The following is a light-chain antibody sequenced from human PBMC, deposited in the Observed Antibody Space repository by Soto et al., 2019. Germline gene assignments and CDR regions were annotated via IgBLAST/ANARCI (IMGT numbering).Light chain of an antibody. Sequence: DIQMTQSPSTLSASVGDRVTITCRASQSISSWLAWYQQKPGKAPKLLIYDASSLESGVPSRFSGSGSGTEFTLTISRLQPDDFATYYGQQYNSYPLTFGQGKRLEIK. CDR2: DAS. CDR1: QSISSW. V-gene: IGKV1-5*01. J-gene: IGKJ5*01. CDR3: QQYNSYPLT.